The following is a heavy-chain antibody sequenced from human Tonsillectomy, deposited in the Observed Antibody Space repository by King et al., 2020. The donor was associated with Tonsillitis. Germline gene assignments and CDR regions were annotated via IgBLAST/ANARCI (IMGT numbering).Heavy chain of an antibody. CDR1: GGSFSGYY. V-gene: IGHV4-34*01. J-gene: IGHJ4*02. Sequence: VQLQQWGAGLLKPSETLSLTCAVYGGSFSGYYWSWIRQPPGKGLEWIGEINHSGSTNYNPSLKSRVTISVDTSKNQFSLKLSSVTAADTAVYYCARGATRDYWGQGTLVTVSS. CDR3: ARGATRDY. CDR2: INHSGST.